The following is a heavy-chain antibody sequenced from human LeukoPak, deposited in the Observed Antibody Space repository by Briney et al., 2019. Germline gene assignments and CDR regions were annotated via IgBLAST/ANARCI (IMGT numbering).Heavy chain of an antibody. Sequence: PSETLSLTCTVSGGSISSGGYYWSWLRQPPGKGLEWIGEINHSGSTNYNPSLKSRVTISVDTSKNQFSLKLSSVTAADTAVYYCARGSYSGYDYDYWGQGTLVTVSS. CDR2: INHSGST. V-gene: IGHV4-39*07. J-gene: IGHJ4*02. CDR1: GGSISSGGYY. D-gene: IGHD5-12*01. CDR3: ARGSYSGYDYDY.